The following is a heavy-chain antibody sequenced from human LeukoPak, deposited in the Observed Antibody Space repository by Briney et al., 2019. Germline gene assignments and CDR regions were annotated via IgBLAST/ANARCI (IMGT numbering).Heavy chain of an antibody. Sequence: SETLSLTCAVYGGSFSGYYWSWIRQPPGKGLEWIGEINHSGSTNYNPSLKSRVTISVDTSKNQFSLKLSSVTAADTAVYYCARGSIAAAAVGSFDYWGQGTLATVSS. CDR2: INHSGST. D-gene: IGHD6-13*01. CDR3: ARGSIAAAAVGSFDY. J-gene: IGHJ4*02. V-gene: IGHV4-34*01. CDR1: GGSFSGYY.